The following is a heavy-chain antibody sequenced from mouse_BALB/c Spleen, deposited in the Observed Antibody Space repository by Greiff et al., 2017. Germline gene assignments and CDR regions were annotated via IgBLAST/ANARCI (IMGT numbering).Heavy chain of an antibody. D-gene: IGHD2-10*02. CDR2: ISYSGST. CDR1: GDSITSGY. CDR3: ARKEYGNYEGYFDV. V-gene: IGHV3-8*02. Sequence: EVKLMESGPSLVKPSQTLSLTCSVTGDSITSGYWNWIRKFPGNKLEYMGYISYSGSTYYNPSLKSRISITRDTSKNQYYLQLNSVTTEDTATYYCARKEYGNYEGYFDVWGAGTTVTVSS. J-gene: IGHJ1*01.